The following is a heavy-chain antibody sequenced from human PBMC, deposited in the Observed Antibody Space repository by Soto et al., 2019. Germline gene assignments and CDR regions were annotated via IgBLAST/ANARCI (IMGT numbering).Heavy chain of an antibody. J-gene: IGHJ5*02. V-gene: IGHV1-2*02. CDR2: INPSTGGT. D-gene: IGHD2-8*01. CDR3: ASAQGVLYPLDP. CDR1: GYTFTGYY. Sequence: ASVKVSCKTSGYTFTGYYMHWVRQAPGQGLEWMGYINPSTGGTNYAQKFQGRVTLTRDTPITTAYMELTSLKSDDTAVYYCASAQGVLYPLDPWGQGTLVTVSS.